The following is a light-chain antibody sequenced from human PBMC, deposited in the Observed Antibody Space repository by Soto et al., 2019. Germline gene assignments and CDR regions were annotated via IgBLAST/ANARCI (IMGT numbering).Light chain of an antibody. J-gene: IGKJ2*01. CDR1: QSISSY. CDR2: AAS. V-gene: IGKV1-39*01. CDR3: QHSYRTPYT. Sequence: DIQMTQSPSSLSASVGDRVTITCRASQSISSYLNWYQQKPGKAPKLLIYAASSLQRGVPSRFSGSGSGTDFTLTISSLQPEDFAPCYCQHSYRTPYTFGQGTKLEIK.